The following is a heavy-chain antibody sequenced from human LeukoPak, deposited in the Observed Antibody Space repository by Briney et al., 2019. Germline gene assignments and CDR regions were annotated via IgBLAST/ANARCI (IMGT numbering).Heavy chain of an antibody. D-gene: IGHD6-13*01. V-gene: IGHV1-69*05. CDR3: ARGRQLEYYFDY. CDR1: GGTFSSYA. Sequence: SVKVSCKASGGTFSSYAISWVRQAPGQGLEWRGGIIPIFGTANYAQKFQGRVTITTDESTSTAYMELSSLRSEDTAVYYCARGRQLEYYFDYWGQGTLVTVSS. J-gene: IGHJ4*02. CDR2: IIPIFGTA.